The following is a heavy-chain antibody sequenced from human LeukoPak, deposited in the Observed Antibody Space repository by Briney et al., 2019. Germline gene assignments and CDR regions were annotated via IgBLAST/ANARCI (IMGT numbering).Heavy chain of an antibody. Sequence: PSETLSLTCAVYGGSFSGYYWSWIRQPPGKGLEWIGEINHSGSTNYNPSLKSRVTISVDTSKNQFSLKLSSVTAADTAVYYCARRSVLLWFGEVLATYYFDYWGQGTLVTVSS. CDR3: ARRSVLLWFGEVLATYYFDY. CDR1: GGSFSGYY. D-gene: IGHD3-10*01. CDR2: INHSGST. J-gene: IGHJ4*02. V-gene: IGHV4-34*01.